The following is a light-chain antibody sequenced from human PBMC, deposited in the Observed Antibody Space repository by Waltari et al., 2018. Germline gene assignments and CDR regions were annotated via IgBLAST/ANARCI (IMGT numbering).Light chain of an antibody. V-gene: IGKV3-11*01. CDR2: DAS. CDR1: QSVSRY. J-gene: IGKJ5*01. CDR3: QQRTSWPAIT. Sequence: EIVLTQSPATLSLSPGERATLSCRASQSVSRYLAWYQQKPGQALRLLIYDASNRATGIPARFSGSGSGTDFTLTSSSLEPEDFAIYYCQQRTSWPAITFGQGTRLEIK.